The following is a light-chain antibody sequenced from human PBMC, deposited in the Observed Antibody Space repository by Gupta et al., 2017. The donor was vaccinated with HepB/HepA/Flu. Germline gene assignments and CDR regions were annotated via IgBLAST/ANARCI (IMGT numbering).Light chain of an antibody. V-gene: IGKV1-9*01. CDR1: QGISTY. J-gene: IGKJ5*01. Sequence: DIQSTHSPSFLSASVGDRVTITCRASQGISTYLAWYQQEPGQAPKLLIYAASTWQSGVKSRFSGSGSGKEVTLTISSRQQEEFATYYSHHLHGSPPLTFGQGTRLEIK. CDR3: HHLHGSPPLT. CDR2: AAS.